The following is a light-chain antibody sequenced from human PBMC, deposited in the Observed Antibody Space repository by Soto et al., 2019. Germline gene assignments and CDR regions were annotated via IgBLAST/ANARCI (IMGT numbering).Light chain of an antibody. CDR3: QEYGSSPIT. V-gene: IGKV3-20*01. CDR1: PSVSSSY. J-gene: IGKJ5*01. CDR2: GAS. Sequence: EIVLPQSPAPPSLSPGERATLSCRASPSVSSSYLAWYQQKPGQAPRLLIYGASSRATGIPDRFGGSGSGTDFTLTTSRLEPEDFAVYYCQEYGSSPITFGQGTRLEIK.